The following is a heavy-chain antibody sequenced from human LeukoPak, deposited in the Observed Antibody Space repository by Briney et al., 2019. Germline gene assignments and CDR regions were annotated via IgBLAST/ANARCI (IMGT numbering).Heavy chain of an antibody. Sequence: ASVKVSCKASGYTFTSYYMQWVRQAPGQGLEWMGIINPSGGSTTYAQKFQGRVTMTRDTSTSTLYMELSSLRSEDTAVYYCARDLEGYDSSGYYLGYFDYWGQGTLVTVSS. CDR2: INPSGGST. J-gene: IGHJ4*02. V-gene: IGHV1-46*01. CDR3: ARDLEGYDSSGYYLGYFDY. D-gene: IGHD3-22*01. CDR1: GYTFTSYY.